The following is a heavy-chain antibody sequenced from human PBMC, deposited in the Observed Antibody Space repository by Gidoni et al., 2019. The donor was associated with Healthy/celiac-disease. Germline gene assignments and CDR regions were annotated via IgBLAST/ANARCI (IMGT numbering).Heavy chain of an antibody. CDR2: IIPIFGTA. CDR1: GGTFSSYA. V-gene: IGHV1-69*01. J-gene: IGHJ3*02. D-gene: IGHD3-10*01. CDR3: ARPLLMVRGAPDAFDI. Sequence: QVQLVQSGAEVKKPGSSVKVSCKASGGTFSSYAISWVRQAPGQGLEWMGGIIPIFGTANYAQKFQGRVTITADESTSTAYMELSSLRSEDTAVYYCARPLLMVRGAPDAFDIWGQGTMVTVSS.